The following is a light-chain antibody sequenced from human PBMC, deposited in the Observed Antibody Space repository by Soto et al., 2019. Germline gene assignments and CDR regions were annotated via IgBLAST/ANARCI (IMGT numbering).Light chain of an antibody. CDR3: QQSHNTPNT. CDR1: QSISTH. CDR2: DAS. V-gene: IGKV1-39*01. J-gene: IGKJ4*01. Sequence: DIQMTQSPSSLSASVGDRVAITCRTSQSISTHLNWYQQKPGRPPKLLIYDASTLQGGVPSRFSGGGSGTDFTLTITSLQPEDFAPYYCQQSHNTPNTFGGGTRVEI.